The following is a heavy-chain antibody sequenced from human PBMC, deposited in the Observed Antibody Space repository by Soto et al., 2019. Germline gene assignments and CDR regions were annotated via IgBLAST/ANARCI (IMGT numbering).Heavy chain of an antibody. CDR3: ARSVSVAFDY. CDR1: GYTFISYS. V-gene: IGHV1-3*01. CDR2: INVGNGNT. J-gene: IGHJ4*02. Sequence: QVQFVQSGAEVKKPGASVKVSCQASGYTFISYSVHWVRQAPGQRLEWMGYINVGNGNTKYSQKLQGRGTITKDTSASTAYMELSSLRSEDTAVYYCARSVSVAFDYWGQGTLVTVSS. D-gene: IGHD3-3*01.